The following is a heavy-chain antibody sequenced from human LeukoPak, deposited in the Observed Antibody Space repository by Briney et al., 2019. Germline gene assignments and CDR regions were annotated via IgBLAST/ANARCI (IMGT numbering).Heavy chain of an antibody. CDR3: ATTPNDYYDSSGYWY. D-gene: IGHD3-22*01. J-gene: IGHJ4*02. V-gene: IGHV4-59*08. Sequence: PSETLSLTCTVSGGSISSYYWSWIRQPPGKGLEWIGYIYYTGSTYYNPSLKSRVTISVDTSKNQFSLKLSSVTAADTAVYYCATTPNDYYDSSGYWYWGQGTLVTVSS. CDR2: IYYTGST. CDR1: GGSISSYY.